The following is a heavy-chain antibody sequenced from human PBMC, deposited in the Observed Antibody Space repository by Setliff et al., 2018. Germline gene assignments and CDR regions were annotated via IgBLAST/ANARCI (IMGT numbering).Heavy chain of an antibody. CDR3: ARDGDYFGSGNRFDP. Sequence: SETLSLTCTVSGGSISSHYWSWIRQPPGKGLEWIGSIYYSGSTNYNPSLKSRVTMSVDTSKNQFSLKVDSVTAADTAMYYRARDGDYFGSGNRFDPWGQGTLVTVSS. CDR1: GGSISSHY. CDR2: IYYSGST. J-gene: IGHJ5*02. D-gene: IGHD3-10*01. V-gene: IGHV4-59*11.